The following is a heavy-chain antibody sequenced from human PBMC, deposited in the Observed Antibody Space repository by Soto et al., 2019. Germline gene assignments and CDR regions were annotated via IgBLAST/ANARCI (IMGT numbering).Heavy chain of an antibody. J-gene: IGHJ6*02. CDR2: IYYSGNT. CDR3: ARDLIGDWYLAHYYYGMDV. CDR1: GGSIRSGGYY. Sequence: SETLSLTCTVSGGSIRSGGYYWSWVRQNPRKGLEWIGNIYYSGNTYYNPSLKSRLTISVDTSKNQFSLNLSSVTAADTAVYYCARDLIGDWYLAHYYYGMDVWGQGTTVTVS. D-gene: IGHD3-10*01. V-gene: IGHV4-31*03.